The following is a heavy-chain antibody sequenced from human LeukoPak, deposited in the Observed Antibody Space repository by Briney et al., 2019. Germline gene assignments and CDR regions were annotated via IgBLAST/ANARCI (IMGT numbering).Heavy chain of an antibody. J-gene: IGHJ4*02. CDR1: GYSFTTYW. V-gene: IGHV5-51*01. CDR2: IYPGDSDT. D-gene: IGHD3-22*01. CDR3: ARGGDTSGLYLYYFDY. Sequence: GESLKISCQGSGYSFTTYWIGWVRQMPGKGLEWMGIIYPGDSDTRYSPSFQGQVTISVDKSISTAYLQWSSLKASDTAMYYCARGGDTSGLYLYYFDYWGQGTLVTVSS.